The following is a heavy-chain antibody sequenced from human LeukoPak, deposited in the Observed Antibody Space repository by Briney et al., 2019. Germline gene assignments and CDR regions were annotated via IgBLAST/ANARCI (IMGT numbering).Heavy chain of an antibody. J-gene: IGHJ4*02. D-gene: IGHD5-12*01. CDR2: IYYTGST. CDR3: ASLYGGYPY. Sequence: SETLSLTCTVSGGSIRSSYYYWGWIRQPPGKGLELIGSIYYTGSTYYNPSLKSQVTISVDTSKNQFFLKLNSVTAADTAMFYCASLYGGYPYWGQGTLVTVSS. CDR1: GGSIRSSYYY. V-gene: IGHV4-39*01.